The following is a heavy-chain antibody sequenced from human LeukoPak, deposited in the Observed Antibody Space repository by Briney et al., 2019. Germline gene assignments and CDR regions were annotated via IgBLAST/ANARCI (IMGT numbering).Heavy chain of an antibody. CDR2: IYYSGST. CDR3: ARDIVVVPAAPEGYYYYYGMDV. V-gene: IGHV4-61*01. CDR1: GGSVSSGSYY. Sequence: PSETLSLTCTVSGGSVSSGSYYWSWIRQPPGKGLEWIGYIYYSGSTNYNPSLKSRVTISVDTSKNQFSLKLSSVTAADTAVYYCARDIVVVPAAPEGYYYYYGMDVWGQGTTVTVSS. D-gene: IGHD2-2*01. J-gene: IGHJ6*02.